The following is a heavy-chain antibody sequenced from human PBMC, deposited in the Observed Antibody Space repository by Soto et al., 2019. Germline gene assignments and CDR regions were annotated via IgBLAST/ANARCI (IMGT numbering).Heavy chain of an antibody. J-gene: IGHJ6*02. V-gene: IGHV4-61*03. CDR3: ARDLGTGTKRGWYGMDV. CDR1: GDSISSATHY. Sequence: PSETLSLTCTVSGDSISSATHYWNWIRQHPGKGLEWIGYISSSGNSNYSPSLKSRVIISVDTSKNHFSLKLSSVTAADTAVYYCARDLGTGTKRGWYGMDVWGQGTTVTVSS. CDR2: ISSSGNS. D-gene: IGHD1-7*01.